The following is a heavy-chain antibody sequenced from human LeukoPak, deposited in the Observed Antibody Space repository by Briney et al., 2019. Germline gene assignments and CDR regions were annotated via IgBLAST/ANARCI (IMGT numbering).Heavy chain of an antibody. J-gene: IGHJ4*02. D-gene: IGHD3-10*01. CDR3: ARDTWFGAGRTFDY. V-gene: IGHV4-61*02. Sequence: SETLSLTCSVSGGSISSGSYYWSWIRQPAGKGLEWIGRIYTSGSTNYNPSLKSRVTISVDTSKNQFSLKLSSVTAADTAVYYCARDTWFGAGRTFDYWGQGTLVTVSS. CDR2: IYTSGST. CDR1: GGSISSGSYY.